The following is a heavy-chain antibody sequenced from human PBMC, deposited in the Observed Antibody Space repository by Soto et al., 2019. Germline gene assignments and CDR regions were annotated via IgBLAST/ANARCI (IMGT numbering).Heavy chain of an antibody. D-gene: IGHD3-22*01. CDR2: IYYSGST. Sequence: PSETLSLTCTVSGGSISSNSYYWGWIRQPPGKGLEWIGTIYYSGSTYYNPSLKSRLTISVDTSKNQFSLKLSSVTAADTAVYYCAGLKYFHSSAYLGHWGQGTRVT. CDR1: GGSISSNSYY. CDR3: AGLKYFHSSAYLGH. J-gene: IGHJ4*02. V-gene: IGHV4-39*01.